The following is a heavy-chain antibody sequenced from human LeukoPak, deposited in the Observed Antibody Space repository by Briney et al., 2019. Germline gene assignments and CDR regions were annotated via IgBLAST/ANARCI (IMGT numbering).Heavy chain of an antibody. CDR1: GFSFSSFT. CDR3: ATPGGLDY. CDR2: ISDTSSYI. J-gene: IGHJ4*02. Sequence: GGSLRLSCAASGFSFSSFTMNWVRQAPGKGLEWVSSISDTSSYIYYADSVKGRFTVSRDNAKNSLFLQMNSLRAEDTAVYYCATPGGLDYWGQGTLVTVSS. V-gene: IGHV3-21*01. D-gene: IGHD2-15*01.